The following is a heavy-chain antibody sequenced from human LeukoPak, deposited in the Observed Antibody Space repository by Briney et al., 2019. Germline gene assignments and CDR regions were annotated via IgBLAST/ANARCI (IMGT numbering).Heavy chain of an antibody. CDR1: GFTFSIYE. D-gene: IGHD5-12*01. CDR2: ISRDGSKK. V-gene: IGHV3-30*04. Sequence: GGSLRLSCAASGFTFSIYEMNWVRQAPGKGLQWVAVISRDGSKKYYADSVKGRFTISRDNSKNTLYLQMNSLRAEDTAVYYCARVYSGYDALDYWGQGTLVTASS. CDR3: ARVYSGYDALDY. J-gene: IGHJ4*02.